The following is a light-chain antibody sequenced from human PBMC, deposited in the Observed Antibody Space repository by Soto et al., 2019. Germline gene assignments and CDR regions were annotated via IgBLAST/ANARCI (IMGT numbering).Light chain of an antibody. CDR1: QNVNAY. V-gene: IGKV1-39*01. Sequence: DIQMTQSPSSLSASVGDTVVISCRASQNVNAYVNWYQQRPGKAPKLLIFAASSLKSGVPSRFNGAGSGTDFSLTISGLQPEDFATYYCQESYNILTWKFGQGTKVDIK. CDR2: AAS. J-gene: IGKJ1*01. CDR3: QESYNILTWK.